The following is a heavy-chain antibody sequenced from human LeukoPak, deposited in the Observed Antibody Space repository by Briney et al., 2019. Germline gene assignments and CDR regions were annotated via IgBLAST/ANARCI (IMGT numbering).Heavy chain of an antibody. CDR1: GFTFNGYS. Sequence: KTGGSLRLSCAGSGFTFNGYSMNWVRQAPGKWLEWVSSISTSSSYIYYADSVKGRFTISRDNARNSLYLQMNSLRAEDTAVYYCARGISVDLASSITRYYHYYYMDVWGKGTTVTVSS. CDR2: ISTSSSYI. J-gene: IGHJ6*03. CDR3: ARGISVDLASSITRYYHYYYMDV. V-gene: IGHV3-21*01. D-gene: IGHD5/OR15-5a*01.